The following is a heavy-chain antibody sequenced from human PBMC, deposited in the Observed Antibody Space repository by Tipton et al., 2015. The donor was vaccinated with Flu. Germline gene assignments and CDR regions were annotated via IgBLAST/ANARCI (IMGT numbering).Heavy chain of an antibody. D-gene: IGHD3-10*02. CDR3: AREGPYVYGMDV. V-gene: IGHV4-30-4*01. CDR1: GDSISNSDYY. J-gene: IGHJ6*02. Sequence: TLSLTCSVSGDSISNSDYYWNWIRLSPGKGLEWIGNVYYTGTTQYNPSLQSRLSISIDTSKNQFSLILNSVTAADTAIYYCAREGPYVYGMDVWGQGSAVTVSS. CDR2: VYYTGTT.